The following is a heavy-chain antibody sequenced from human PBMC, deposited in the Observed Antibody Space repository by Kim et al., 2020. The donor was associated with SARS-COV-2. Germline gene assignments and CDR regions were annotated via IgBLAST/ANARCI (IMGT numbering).Heavy chain of an antibody. CDR3: AVGTNYDFWSGYNYFDY. V-gene: IGHV3-23*01. D-gene: IGHD3-3*01. J-gene: IGHJ4*02. Sequence: GEGRLTIPRDNSKNTLYLQMNSRRAEDTAVYYCAVGTNYDFWSGYNYFDYWGQGTLVTVSS.